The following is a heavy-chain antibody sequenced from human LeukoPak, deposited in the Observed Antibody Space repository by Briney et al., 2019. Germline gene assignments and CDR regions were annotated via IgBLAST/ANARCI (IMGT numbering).Heavy chain of an antibody. D-gene: IGHD3-10*01. V-gene: IGHV3-48*01. J-gene: IGHJ4*02. CDR1: GFTFSTKS. CDR2: ITADSGTT. Sequence: GGSLRLSCAVSGFTFSTKSMNWVRQAQGKGLEWVSYITADSGTTYYADSVKGRFTISRDNAKNSLYMQMKKLTGEDNAVYSRSETSYCPENWGQGTLVTVSS. CDR3: SETSYCPEN.